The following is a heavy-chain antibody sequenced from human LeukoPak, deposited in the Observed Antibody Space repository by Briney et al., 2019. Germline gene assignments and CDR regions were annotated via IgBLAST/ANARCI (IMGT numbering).Heavy chain of an antibody. D-gene: IGHD1-26*01. CDR2: ISAYNGNT. CDR3: ARSLQVIVGATRLGIDY. CDR1: GYTFTSYG. V-gene: IGHV1-18*01. Sequence: ASVKVSCKASGYTFTSYGISWVRQAPGQGLEWMGWISAYNGNTNYAQKLQGRVTMTTDTSTSTAYMELRSLRSDDTAVYYCARSLQVIVGATRLGIDYWGQGTLVTVSS. J-gene: IGHJ4*02.